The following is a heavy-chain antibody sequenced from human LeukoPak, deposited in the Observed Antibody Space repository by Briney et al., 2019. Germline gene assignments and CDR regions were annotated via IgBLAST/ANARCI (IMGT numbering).Heavy chain of an antibody. CDR1: RDSVSSNSAA. CDR2: TFYRSKWYN. D-gene: IGHD6-13*01. J-gene: IGHJ4*02. CDR3: ARKGESRGWSFDY. Sequence: SQTLSLTCAIARDSVSSNSAAWNWIRQSPSRGLEWLGRTFYRSKWYNDYIVSVESRININPDTSKNQFSLQLKSVTPEDTAMYYCARKGESRGWSFDYWGQGTLVPVSS. V-gene: IGHV6-1*01.